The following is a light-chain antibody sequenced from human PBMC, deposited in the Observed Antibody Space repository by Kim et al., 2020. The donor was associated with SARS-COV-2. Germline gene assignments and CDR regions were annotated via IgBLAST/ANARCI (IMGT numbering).Light chain of an antibody. CDR3: QHYNDYSGT. J-gene: IGKJ1*01. V-gene: IGKV1-5*03. CDR2: KAS. CDR1: QSISSW. Sequence: DIQMTQSPSTLSASVGDRVTITCRASQSISSWLAWYQQKPGKAPKLLIYKASSLESGVPSRFSGSGSETEFTLTISSLQPDDFATYYCQHYNDYSGTFGQGTKVDIK.